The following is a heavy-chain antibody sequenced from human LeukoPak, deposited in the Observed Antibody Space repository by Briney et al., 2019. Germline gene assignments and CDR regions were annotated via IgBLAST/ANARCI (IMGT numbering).Heavy chain of an antibody. J-gene: IGHJ4*02. CDR2: ITGSGGNT. CDR1: GFIFSGYG. D-gene: IGHD6-6*01. Sequence: GRSLRLSCAASGFIFSGYGMHWVRQAPGKGLEWVSSITGSGGNTYYADSVKGRFTFSRDNSKNTLHLQMNSLRAEDTAVYYCVRGLDYFDYWGQGTLVTVSS. CDR3: VRGLDYFDY. V-gene: IGHV3-23*01.